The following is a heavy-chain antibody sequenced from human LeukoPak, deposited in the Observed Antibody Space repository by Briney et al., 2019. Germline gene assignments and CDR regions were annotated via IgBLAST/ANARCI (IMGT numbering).Heavy chain of an antibody. V-gene: IGHV3-53*01. Sequence: GGSLRLSCAASGFTVSSNYMSWVRQAPGKGLEWVSVIYSGGSTYYADSVKGRFTISRDNSKNTLYLQMNSLRAEDTAVYYCARPYYDGAFDIWGQGTMVTVSS. J-gene: IGHJ3*02. D-gene: IGHD3-22*01. CDR3: ARPYYDGAFDI. CDR2: IYSGGST. CDR1: GFTVSSNY.